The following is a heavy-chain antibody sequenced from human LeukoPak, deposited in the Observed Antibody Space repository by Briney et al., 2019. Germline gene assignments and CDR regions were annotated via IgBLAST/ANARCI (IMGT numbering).Heavy chain of an antibody. Sequence: ASVKVSCKASGYTFTNYYMHWVRQAPGQGLEWMGIINPSGGSTSYAQKFQGRVTMTRDTSTSTVYMELRSLRSEDTAVYYCARDFVKGRRQTYANWFDPWGQGTLVTVSS. CDR1: GYTFTNYY. CDR2: INPSGGST. D-gene: IGHD3-10*01. J-gene: IGHJ5*02. V-gene: IGHV1-46*01. CDR3: ARDFVKGRRQTYANWFDP.